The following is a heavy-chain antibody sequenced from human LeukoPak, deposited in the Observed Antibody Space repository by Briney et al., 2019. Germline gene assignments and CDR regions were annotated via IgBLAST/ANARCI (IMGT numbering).Heavy chain of an antibody. Sequence: GGSLRLSCAASGFTFSSYWMSWVRQAPGKGLEWVANIKQDGSEKYYVDSVKGRFTISRDNAKNSLYLQMNSLRAEDTAVYYCAKGIYSSGWSYFDYWGHGTLVTVSS. CDR1: GFTFSSYW. D-gene: IGHD6-19*01. J-gene: IGHJ4*01. V-gene: IGHV3-7*03. CDR2: IKQDGSEK. CDR3: AKGIYSSGWSYFDY.